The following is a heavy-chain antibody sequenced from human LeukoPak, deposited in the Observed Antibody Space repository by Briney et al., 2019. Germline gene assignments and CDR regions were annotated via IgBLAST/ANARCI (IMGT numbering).Heavy chain of an antibody. J-gene: IGHJ4*02. Sequence: PGGSLRLSCAASGFTFSDYYMSWIRQAPGKGLEWVSYISSSGSTIYYADSVKGRFTISRDNAKNSLYLQMNSLRAEDTAVCYCARPYSSKGYYFDYWGQGTLVTVSS. D-gene: IGHD6-13*01. V-gene: IGHV3-11*04. CDR2: ISSSGSTI. CDR3: ARPYSSKGYYFDY. CDR1: GFTFSDYY.